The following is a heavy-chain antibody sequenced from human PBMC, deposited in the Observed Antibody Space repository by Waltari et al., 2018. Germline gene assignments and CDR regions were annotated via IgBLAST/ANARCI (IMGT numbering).Heavy chain of an antibody. Sequence: QVQLQQWGAGLLKPSETLSLTCAVHGGSYCGYYWSWIRQSPGKGLDLIGEIKHNCSTTYNPSLKSRATISVDTSKQQFSLKVTSVTAADTAVYYCASHLRFLIVWGQGTMVTVSS. CDR1: GGSYCGYY. D-gene: IGHD3-3*01. J-gene: IGHJ3*01. CDR2: IKHNCST. CDR3: ASHLRFLIV. V-gene: IGHV4-34*02.